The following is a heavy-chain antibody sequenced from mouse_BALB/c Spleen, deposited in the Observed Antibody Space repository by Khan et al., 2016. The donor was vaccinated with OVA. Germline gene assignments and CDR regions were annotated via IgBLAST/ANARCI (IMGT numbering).Heavy chain of an antibody. J-gene: IGHJ2*01. CDR2: INTNTGEP. V-gene: IGHV9-3*02. CDR1: GYTFTNYG. CDR3: ARKGYFDY. Sequence: QIQLVQSGPELKKPGETVKISCKASGYTFTNYGMNWVKQAPGKGLKWMGWINTNTGEPTYAEEFKGRFAFSLETSASTVYLQINNLKNEDTATYFCARKGYFDYWGQGTTLTVSS.